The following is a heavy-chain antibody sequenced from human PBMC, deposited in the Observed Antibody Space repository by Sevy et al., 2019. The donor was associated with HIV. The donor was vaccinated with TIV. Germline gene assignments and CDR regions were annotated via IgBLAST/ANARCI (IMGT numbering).Heavy chain of an antibody. D-gene: IGHD2-21*01. V-gene: IGHV1-69*10. CDR1: GGSLSDYG. CDR2: IIPRVGLT. J-gene: IGHJ4*02. Sequence: ASVKVSCKASGGSLSDYGMNWVRQAPGQGLEWTGGIIPRVGLTNYAQKFHDRVTITADESTSTVYIEVRRLTSEDTGVYYRASVRPCGGDCNFFDSWGQGTLVTVSS. CDR3: ASVRPCGGDCNFFDS.